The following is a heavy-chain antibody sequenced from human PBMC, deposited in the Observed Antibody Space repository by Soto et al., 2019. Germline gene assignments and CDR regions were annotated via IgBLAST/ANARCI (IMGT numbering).Heavy chain of an antibody. CDR1: GLSFTNAW. Sequence: GGSLRLSCAGSGLSFTNAWMSWVRQAPGKGLEWVGRIKSRAAGGATDYAASVKGRFTISRDDSKATMFLHMNSLKSDDTAIYYCGTGSAFDIWGQGTVVTVSS. J-gene: IGHJ3*02. CDR2: IKSRAAGGAT. V-gene: IGHV3-15*01. CDR3: GTGSAFDI. D-gene: IGHD3-9*01.